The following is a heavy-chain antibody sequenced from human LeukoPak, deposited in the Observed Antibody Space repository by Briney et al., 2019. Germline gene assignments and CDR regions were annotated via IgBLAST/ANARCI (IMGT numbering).Heavy chain of an antibody. CDR1: GFTFSSYG. D-gene: IGHD6-19*01. CDR3: ARGAVTDSSPLIDY. J-gene: IGHJ4*02. CDR2: IWYDGSNK. V-gene: IGHV3-33*01. Sequence: PGGSPRLSCAASGFTFSSYGMHWVRQAPGKGLEWVAVIWYDGSNKYYADSVKGRFTISRDNSKNTLYLQMNSLRAEDTAVYYCARGAVTDSSPLIDYWGQGTLVTVSS.